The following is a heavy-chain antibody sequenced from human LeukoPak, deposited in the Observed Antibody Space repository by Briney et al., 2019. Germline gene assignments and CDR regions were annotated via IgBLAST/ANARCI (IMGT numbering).Heavy chain of an antibody. V-gene: IGHV1-18*01. CDR2: ISAYDGNT. J-gene: IGHJ5*02. CDR1: GYTFTSYG. Sequence: GASVTVSCKASGYTFTSYGISWVRQAPGQGLEWMGWISAYDGNTNYAQKLQGRVTMTTDTSTSTAYMELRSLRSDDTAVYYCARGPSPGGYNWFDPWGQGTLVTVSS. D-gene: IGHD3-16*01. CDR3: ARGPSPGGYNWFDP.